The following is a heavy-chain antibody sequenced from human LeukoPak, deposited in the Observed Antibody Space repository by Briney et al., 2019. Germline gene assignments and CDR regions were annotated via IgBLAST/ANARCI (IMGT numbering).Heavy chain of an antibody. Sequence: PSGTLSLTCTVSGGSISTYYWSWIRQPPGKGLEWIGYIYYSGSTNYNPSLKSRVTISVDTSKNQFSLKLSSVTAADTAVYYCASLYDSSGPFDYWGQGTLVSVSS. D-gene: IGHD3-22*01. CDR3: ASLYDSSGPFDY. CDR1: GGSISTYY. V-gene: IGHV4-59*08. J-gene: IGHJ4*02. CDR2: IYYSGST.